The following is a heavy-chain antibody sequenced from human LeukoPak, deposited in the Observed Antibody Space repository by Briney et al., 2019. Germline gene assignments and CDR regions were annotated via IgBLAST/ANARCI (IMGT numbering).Heavy chain of an antibody. CDR1: GYTFTGYW. CDR2: INPNSGDT. J-gene: IGHJ4*02. CDR3: AREASSGPHGDY. D-gene: IGHD6-19*01. Sequence: ASVKVSCKASGYTFTGYWMHWVRQAPGQGLEWMGWINPNSGDTNYGQKFQGRVTMTRDTSISTAYMELSRLRSDDTAVYYCAREASSGPHGDYWGQGTLVTVSS. V-gene: IGHV1-2*02.